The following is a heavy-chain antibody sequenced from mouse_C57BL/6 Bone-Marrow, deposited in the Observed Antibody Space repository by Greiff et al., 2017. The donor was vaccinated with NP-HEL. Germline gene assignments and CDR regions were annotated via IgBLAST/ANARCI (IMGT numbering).Heavy chain of an antibody. CDR1: GYAFSSYW. Sequence: QVQLQQSGAELVKPGASVKLSCKASGYAFSSYWMNWVKQRPGQGLEWIGQIYPGDGDTNYNGKFKGKATLTADKSSSTAYMQLSSLTSEDSAVYVCARYYYGSSYYYAMDYWGQGTSVTVSS. CDR2: IYPGDGDT. V-gene: IGHV1-80*01. CDR3: ARYYYGSSYYYAMDY. D-gene: IGHD1-1*01. J-gene: IGHJ4*01.